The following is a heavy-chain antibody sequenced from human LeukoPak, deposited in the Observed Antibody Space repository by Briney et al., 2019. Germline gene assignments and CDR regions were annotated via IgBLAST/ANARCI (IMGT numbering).Heavy chain of an antibody. CDR3: ARDSGLGYCSTTSCSYGLDV. CDR2: IQYSGST. D-gene: IGHD2-2*01. V-gene: IGHV4-59*01. CDR1: DGSLSNYY. Sequence: SDTLSLPCSVSDGSLSNYYWTWIRQPPGKGLEWIGNIQYSGSTNFNPSLKSRVTVSVDTSKNQVSLKLRSVTAADTAVYYCARDSGLGYCSTTSCSYGLDVWGQGTTVFVS. J-gene: IGHJ6*02.